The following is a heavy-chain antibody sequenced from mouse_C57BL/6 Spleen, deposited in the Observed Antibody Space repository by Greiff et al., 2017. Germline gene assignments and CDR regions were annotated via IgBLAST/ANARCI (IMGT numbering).Heavy chain of an antibody. CDR2: IYPGSGST. Sequence: QVQLKQPGAELVKPGASVKMSCKASGYTFTSYWITWVKQRPGQGLEWIGDIYPGSGSTNYNEKFKSKATLTVDTSSSTAYMQLSSLTSEDSAVYYCARSGDGYYFRYCDVWGTGTTVTVSS. V-gene: IGHV1-55*01. CDR3: ARSGDGYYFRYCDV. D-gene: IGHD2-3*01. J-gene: IGHJ1*03. CDR1: GYTFTSYW.